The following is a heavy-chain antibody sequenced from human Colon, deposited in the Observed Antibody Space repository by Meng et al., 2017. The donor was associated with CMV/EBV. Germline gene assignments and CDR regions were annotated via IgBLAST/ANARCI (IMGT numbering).Heavy chain of an antibody. D-gene: IGHD3-3*01. CDR1: GYTFTGYL. CDR2: INPYSGDT. Sequence: QVALLQSGAEMREPGASVKGSCKASGYTFTGYLIHWVRQAPGQGLEWMGWINPYSGDTIYAQKFEVGVTMTRDASITTAYLELSSLKSDDTAVYYCGTFGGDFDYWGQGTLVTVSS. V-gene: IGHV1-2*02. J-gene: IGHJ4*02. CDR3: GTFGGDFDY.